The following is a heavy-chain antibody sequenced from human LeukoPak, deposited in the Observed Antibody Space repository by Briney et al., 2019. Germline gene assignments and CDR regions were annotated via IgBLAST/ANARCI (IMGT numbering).Heavy chain of an antibody. CDR3: ARDFDLRISHKSNQYGMDV. CDR1: GGTFSSYA. D-gene: IGHD1-14*01. J-gene: IGHJ6*02. Sequence: ASMKASCKASGGTFSSYAISWVRQAPGQGLEWMGRIIPILGIANYAQKFQGRVTITADKSTSTAYMELSSLRSEDTAVYYCARDFDLRISHKSNQYGMDVWGQGTTVTVSS. V-gene: IGHV1-69*04. CDR2: IIPILGIA.